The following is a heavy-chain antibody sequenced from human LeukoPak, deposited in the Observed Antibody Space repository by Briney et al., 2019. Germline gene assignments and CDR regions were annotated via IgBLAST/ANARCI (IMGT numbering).Heavy chain of an antibody. CDR3: ARVSRSTSEVSGALVYYFDY. D-gene: IGHD5/OR15-5a*01. J-gene: IGHJ4*02. Sequence: SETLSLTCTVSGGSISSGGYYWSWNRQHPGKGLEWIGYIYYSGSTYYNPSLKSRVTISVDTSKNQFSLKLSSVTAADTAVYYCARVSRSTSEVSGALVYYFDYWGQGTLVTVSS. V-gene: IGHV4-31*03. CDR2: IYYSGST. CDR1: GGSISSGGYY.